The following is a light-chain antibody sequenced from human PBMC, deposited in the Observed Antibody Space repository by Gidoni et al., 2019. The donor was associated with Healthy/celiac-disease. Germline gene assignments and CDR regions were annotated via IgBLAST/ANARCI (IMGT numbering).Light chain of an antibody. CDR1: QSISSW. V-gene: IGKV1-5*01. J-gene: IGKJ1*01. Sequence: GDRVTITCRASQSISSWLAWYQQKPGKAPKLLIYDASSLESGVPSRFSGSGSGTEFTLTISSLHPDDFATYYCQQYKSYWTFGQGTKVEIK. CDR3: QQYKSYWT. CDR2: DAS.